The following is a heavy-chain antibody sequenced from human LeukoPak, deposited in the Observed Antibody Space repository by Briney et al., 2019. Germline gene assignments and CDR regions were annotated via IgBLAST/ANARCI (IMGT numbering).Heavy chain of an antibody. CDR1: GFTFSNYG. D-gene: IGHD2/OR15-2a*01. CDR2: ISYHGSNK. CDR3: AKDQRRGISSFDS. Sequence: GGSLGLSCVASGFTFSNYGMSWVRQAPGKGLDWVAVISYHGSNKYYADSVKGRFTISRDNFNNTVFLQMDSLRPDDTAIYYCAKDQRRGISSFDSWGQGVLVAISS. J-gene: IGHJ4*02. V-gene: IGHV3-30*18.